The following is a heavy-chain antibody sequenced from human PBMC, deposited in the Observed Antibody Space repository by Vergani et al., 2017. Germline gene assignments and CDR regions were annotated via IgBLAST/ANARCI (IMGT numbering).Heavy chain of an antibody. CDR1: GGTFSSYA. J-gene: IGHJ4*02. V-gene: IGHV1-69*12. D-gene: IGHD2-2*02. CDR3: AIPHGDILPPDPRRLDY. Sequence: QVQLVQSGAEVKKPGSSVKVSCKASGGTFSSYAISWVRQATGQGLEWMGGIIPIFGTANYAQKFQGRVTITAEESTSTAYMELSSLRSEDTSVYYCAIPHGDILPPDPRRLDYWGQGTLVTVSS. CDR2: IIPIFGTA.